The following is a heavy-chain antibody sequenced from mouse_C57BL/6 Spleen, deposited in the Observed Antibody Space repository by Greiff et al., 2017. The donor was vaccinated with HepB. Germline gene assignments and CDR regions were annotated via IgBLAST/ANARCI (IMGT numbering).Heavy chain of an antibody. CDR2: IHPNSGSI. Sequence: QVQLQQPGAELVKPGASVKLSCKASGYTFTSYWMHWVKQRPGQGLEWIGMIHPNSGSINYNEKFKSKATLTVDKSSSTAYMQLSSLTSEDSAVYYGAREGIYYDYPSYAMDYWGQGTSVTVAS. J-gene: IGHJ4*01. CDR3: AREGIYYDYPSYAMDY. CDR1: GYTFTSYW. V-gene: IGHV1-64*01. D-gene: IGHD2-4*01.